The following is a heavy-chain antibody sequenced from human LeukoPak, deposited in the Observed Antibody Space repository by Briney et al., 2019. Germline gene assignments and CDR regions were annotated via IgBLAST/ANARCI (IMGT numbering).Heavy chain of an antibody. CDR3: HRHCSSTSCYHWVY. CDR1: GFTFSSYA. Sequence: PGGSLRLSCAASGFTFSSYAMSWVRQAPGKGLEWVSAISGSGGSTYYADSVKGRFTISRDNSKNTLYLQMNSLRAEDTAVYYCHRHCSSTSCYHWVYWGQGTLVTVSS. CDR2: ISGSGGST. V-gene: IGHV3-23*01. J-gene: IGHJ4*02. D-gene: IGHD2-2*01.